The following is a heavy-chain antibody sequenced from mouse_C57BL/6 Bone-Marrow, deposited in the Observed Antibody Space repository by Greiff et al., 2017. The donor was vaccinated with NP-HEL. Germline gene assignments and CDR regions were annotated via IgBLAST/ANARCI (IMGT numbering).Heavy chain of an antibody. CDR1: GFNIKNTY. J-gene: IGHJ3*01. CDR2: IDPANGNT. CDR3: ARSPYYGKTWFAY. D-gene: IGHD2-10*01. V-gene: IGHV14-3*01. Sequence: VQLKQSVAELVRPGASVKLSCTASGFNIKNTYMHWVKQRPEQGLEWIGRIDPANGNTKYAPKFQGKATITADTSSNTAYLQLSSLTSEDTAIYYGARSPYYGKTWFAYWGQGTLVTVSA.